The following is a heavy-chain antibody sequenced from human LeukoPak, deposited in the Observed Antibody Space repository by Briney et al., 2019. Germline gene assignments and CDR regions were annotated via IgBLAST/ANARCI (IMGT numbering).Heavy chain of an antibody. CDR2: ISAYNGNT. J-gene: IGHJ4*02. D-gene: IGHD6-19*01. V-gene: IGHV1-18*01. Sequence: GASVKVSCKASGYTFTSYGISWVRQAPGQGLEWLGWISAYNGNTNYAQKLQGRVTMTTDTSTSTAYMELRSLRSGDTAVYYCARDTEPGIAVAGTSYWGQGTLVTLSS. CDR3: ARDTEPGIAVAGTSY. CDR1: GYTFTSYG.